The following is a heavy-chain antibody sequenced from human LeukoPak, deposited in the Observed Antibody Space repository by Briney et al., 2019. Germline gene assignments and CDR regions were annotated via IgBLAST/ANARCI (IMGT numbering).Heavy chain of an antibody. Sequence: GGSLRLSCAASGFIFNDFWMHWLRQVPGKGPVWVSRISSDGSTTYYADSVKGRFTISRDNAKNTLYLQMNSLRAEDTAVYYCARDSGRAEYYFDYWGQGTLVTVSS. CDR1: GFIFNDFW. J-gene: IGHJ4*02. D-gene: IGHD3-10*01. CDR2: ISSDGSTT. CDR3: ARDSGRAEYYFDY. V-gene: IGHV3-74*01.